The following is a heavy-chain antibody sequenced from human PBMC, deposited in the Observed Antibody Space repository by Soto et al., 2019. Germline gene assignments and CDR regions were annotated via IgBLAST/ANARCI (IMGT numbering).Heavy chain of an antibody. Sequence: PGGSLRLSCAASGFTFSNAWMSWVRQAPGKGLEWVGRIKSKTDGGTTDYAAPVKGRFTISRDDSKNTLYLQMNSLKTEDTAVYYCTTDPNGLLWFGAHQKYYSGMDVWGQGTTVTVSS. V-gene: IGHV3-15*01. D-gene: IGHD3-10*01. CDR2: IKSKTDGGTT. J-gene: IGHJ6*02. CDR1: GFTFSNAW. CDR3: TTDPNGLLWFGAHQKYYSGMDV.